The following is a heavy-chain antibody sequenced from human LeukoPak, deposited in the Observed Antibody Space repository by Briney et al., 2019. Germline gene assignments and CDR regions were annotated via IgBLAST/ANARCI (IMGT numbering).Heavy chain of an antibody. CDR1: GYTFTSYD. CDR2: MNPNSGNT. CDR3: ARGAVPTIFGVVINHYYYMDV. J-gene: IGHJ6*03. Sequence: VASVKVSCKASGYTFTSYDINWVRQATGQGLEWMGWMNPNSGNTGYAQKFQGRVTMTRNTSISTAYMELSSLRSEDTAVYYCARGAVPTIFGVVINHYYYMDVWGKGTTVTVSS. D-gene: IGHD3-3*01. V-gene: IGHV1-8*01.